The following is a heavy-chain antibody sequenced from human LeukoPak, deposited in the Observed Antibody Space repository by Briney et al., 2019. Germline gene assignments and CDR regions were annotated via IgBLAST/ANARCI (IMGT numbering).Heavy chain of an antibody. CDR2: IRSKANSYAT. D-gene: IGHD2-2*01. CDR1: GFTFSGSA. CDR3: TRGFWAPAAINYYYGMDV. J-gene: IGHJ6*02. Sequence: GGSLRLSCAASGFTFSGSAMHWVRQASGKGLEWVGRIRSKANSYATAYAASVKGRFTISRDDSKNTAYLQMNSLKTEDTAVYYCTRGFWAPAAINYYYGMDVWGQGTTVTVSS. V-gene: IGHV3-73*01.